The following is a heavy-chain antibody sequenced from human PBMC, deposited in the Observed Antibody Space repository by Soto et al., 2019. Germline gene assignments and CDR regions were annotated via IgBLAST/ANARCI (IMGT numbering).Heavy chain of an antibody. J-gene: IGHJ6*02. D-gene: IGHD2-21*02. CDR2: MYNTGST. Sequence: SETLSLTCTVSGDSISWYYWSWIRQPPGNGLEWIGYMYNTGSTVYNPSFKSRVTISVDTSKNQFSLKLNSVTAADTAVYYCARDLWGYCGTDCYPLDVWGQGTTVTVS. V-gene: IGHV4-59*01. CDR3: ARDLWGYCGTDCYPLDV. CDR1: GDSISWYY.